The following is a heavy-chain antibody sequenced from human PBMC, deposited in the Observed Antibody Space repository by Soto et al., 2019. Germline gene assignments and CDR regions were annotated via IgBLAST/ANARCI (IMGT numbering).Heavy chain of an antibody. CDR3: ARATYGDYVRSDYYYGMDV. CDR2: IDPSDSYT. D-gene: IGHD4-17*01. J-gene: IGHJ6*02. V-gene: IGHV5-10-1*01. CDR1: GYSFTSYW. Sequence: GESLKISCKGSGYSFTSYWVSWVRQMPGKGLEWMGRIDPSDSYTNYSPSFQGHVTISADKSISTAYLQWSSLKASDTAMYYCARATYGDYVRSDYYYGMDVWGQGTTVTVSS.